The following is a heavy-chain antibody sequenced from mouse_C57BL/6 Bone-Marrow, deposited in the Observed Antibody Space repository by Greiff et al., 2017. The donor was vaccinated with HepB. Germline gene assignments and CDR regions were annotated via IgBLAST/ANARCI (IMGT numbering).Heavy chain of an antibody. Sequence: EVQRVESGGGLVQPGGSMKLSCVASGFTFSNYWMNWVRQSPEKGLEWVAQIRLKSDNYATHYAESVKGRFTISRDDSKSSVYPQMNNLRAEDTGIYYCIRYFDYWGQGTTLTVSS. CDR3: IRYFDY. CDR2: IRLKSDNYAT. V-gene: IGHV6-3*01. CDR1: GFTFSNYW. J-gene: IGHJ2*01.